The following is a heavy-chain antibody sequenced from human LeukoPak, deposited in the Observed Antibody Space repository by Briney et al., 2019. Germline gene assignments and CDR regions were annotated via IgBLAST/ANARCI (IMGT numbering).Heavy chain of an antibody. V-gene: IGHV3-7*01. Sequence: GGSLRLSCAASGFIFSSYWMSWVRQAPGKGLEWVANIKQDGSEKYYVDSVKGRFTISRDNAKNSLYLQMNSLRAEDTAVYYCARVSSYYDILTGVYDYWGQGTLVTVSS. J-gene: IGHJ4*02. D-gene: IGHD3-9*01. CDR3: ARVSSYYDILTGVYDY. CDR1: GFIFSSYW. CDR2: IKQDGSEK.